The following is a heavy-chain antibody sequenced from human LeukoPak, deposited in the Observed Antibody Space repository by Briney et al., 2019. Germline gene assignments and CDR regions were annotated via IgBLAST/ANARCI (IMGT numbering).Heavy chain of an antibody. V-gene: IGHV3-33*06. D-gene: IGHD2-21*02. Sequence: PGRSLRLSCAASGFTFSTYGMHWVRQAPGKGLEWVAVIWYDGSQKYYADSVKGRFTISRDNSKNTLYLQMNSLRAEDTAVYYCAKSDCGGDCHLLDYWGQGTLVTVSS. J-gene: IGHJ4*02. CDR1: GFTFSTYG. CDR3: AKSDCGGDCHLLDY. CDR2: IWYDGSQK.